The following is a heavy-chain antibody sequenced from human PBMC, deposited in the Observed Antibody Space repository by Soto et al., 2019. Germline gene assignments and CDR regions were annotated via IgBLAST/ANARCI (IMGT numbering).Heavy chain of an antibody. CDR1: SGFAAPGK. CDR3: ASGGRRPYHTHPSEF. Sequence: SEAMSLTGDGSSGFAAPGKGNGIRQSPGKGLEWIVSVSSTGSTVYNPSLTSRVTVSLDTSKNQFSLTLNSVTAADTAVYHCASGGRRPYHTHPSEFWGQRT. CDR2: VSSTGST. J-gene: IGHJ1*01. D-gene: IGHD2-15*01. V-gene: IGHV4-59*02.